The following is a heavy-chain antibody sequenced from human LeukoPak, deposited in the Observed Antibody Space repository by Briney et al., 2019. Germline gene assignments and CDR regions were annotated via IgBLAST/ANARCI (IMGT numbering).Heavy chain of an antibody. CDR3: AKDAIFLSGSYVNY. CDR1: GYSFTAYY. V-gene: IGHV1-2*02. J-gene: IGHJ4*02. Sequence: EASVKVSCKTSGYSFTAYYMHWVRQAPGQGLEWMGWLNPNSGGTKYAQKFQDRVTMTSDPSISTVYMELSRLRSDDTAVYYCAKDAIFLSGSYVNYWGQGTLVTVSS. D-gene: IGHD1-26*01. CDR2: LNPNSGGT.